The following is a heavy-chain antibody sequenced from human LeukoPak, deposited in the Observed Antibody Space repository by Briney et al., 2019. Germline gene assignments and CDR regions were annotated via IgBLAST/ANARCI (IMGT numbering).Heavy chain of an antibody. D-gene: IGHD2/OR15-2a*01. CDR3: ARQGVLLRNYFDS. V-gene: IGHV3-48*02. Sequence: PGGSLRLSCAASQFTFSNYAMTWVRQAPGEGLEWVSYINPTSFTIYYADSVRGRFTISRDNPSNSLYLQMDSLTEDDTAVYFCARQGVLLRNYFDSWGQGTQVTVSS. CDR1: QFTFSNYA. J-gene: IGHJ4*02. CDR2: INPTSFTI.